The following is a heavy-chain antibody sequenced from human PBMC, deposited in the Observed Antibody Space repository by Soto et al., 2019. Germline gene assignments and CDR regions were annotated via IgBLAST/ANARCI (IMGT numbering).Heavy chain of an antibody. CDR3: ARDHSISSSGAWWLDP. V-gene: IGHV1-46*01. CDR1: GYTFTSNY. CDR2: INPSGGNT. Sequence: ASVTGSCTASGYTFTSNYIHWVRRAPGQGLEWMGTINPSGGNTNYAQKFQGRVTMTRDTSTSTVYMDLRSLTSEDTAVYYCARDHSISSSGAWWLDPWGQGTLVTVSS. J-gene: IGHJ5*02. D-gene: IGHD6-13*01.